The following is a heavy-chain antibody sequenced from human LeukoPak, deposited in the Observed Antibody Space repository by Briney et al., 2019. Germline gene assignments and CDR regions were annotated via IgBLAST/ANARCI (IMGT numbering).Heavy chain of an antibody. J-gene: IGHJ4*02. CDR1: GFTFSDST. V-gene: IGHV3-48*04. CDR3: ARVGDGYNYGSVYFDY. Sequence: GGSLRLSCAASGFTFSDSTMSWYRQAPGKGLEWVSYISSSSSTIYYADSVKGRFTISRDNAKNSLYLQMNSLRAEDTAVYYCARVGDGYNYGSVYFDYWGQGTLVTVSS. CDR2: ISSSSSTI. D-gene: IGHD5-24*01.